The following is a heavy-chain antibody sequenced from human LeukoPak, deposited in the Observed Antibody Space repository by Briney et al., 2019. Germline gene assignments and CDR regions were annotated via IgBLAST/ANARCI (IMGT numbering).Heavy chain of an antibody. CDR1: GFNFSSYP. V-gene: IGHV3-30*04. J-gene: IGHJ4*02. CDR3: ALGKNFGYHYFDF. Sequence: GGSLRLSCEPSGFNFSSYPMHWVRQAPGKGLEWVALLSYDGSYQYYADSVKGRFTISRDYSKNTLFLQMSSLRPEDTAVYYCALGKNFGYHYFDFWGQGALVTVSS. D-gene: IGHD2-2*03. CDR2: LSYDGSYQ.